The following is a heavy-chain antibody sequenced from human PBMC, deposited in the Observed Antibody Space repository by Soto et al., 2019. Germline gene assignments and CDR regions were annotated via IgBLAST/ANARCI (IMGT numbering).Heavy chain of an antibody. Sequence: PSETLSLTCTVSGGSISSSSYYWGWIRQPPGKGLEWIGSIYYSGSTYYNPSLKSRVTISVDTSKNQFSLKLSSVTAADTAVYYCAGLPGDYYYYGMDVWGQGTTVTVSS. CDR3: AGLPGDYYYYGMDV. CDR2: IYYSGST. CDR1: GGSISSSSYY. J-gene: IGHJ6*02. D-gene: IGHD1-26*01. V-gene: IGHV4-39*01.